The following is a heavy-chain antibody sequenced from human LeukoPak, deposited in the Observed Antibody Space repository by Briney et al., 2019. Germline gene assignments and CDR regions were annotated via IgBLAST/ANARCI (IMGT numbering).Heavy chain of an antibody. Sequence: GGSLRLSCAASGFTFSSYSMNWVRQAPGKGLEWVSSISSSSSYIYYADSVKGRFTISRDNSKNSLYLQMNSLRTEDTALYYCAKDSHTIVGARGRAQIPTIEYFQHWGQGTLVTVSS. J-gene: IGHJ1*01. CDR1: GFTFSSYS. CDR3: AKDSHTIVGARGRAQIPTIEYFQH. D-gene: IGHD1-26*01. CDR2: ISSSSSYI. V-gene: IGHV3-21*04.